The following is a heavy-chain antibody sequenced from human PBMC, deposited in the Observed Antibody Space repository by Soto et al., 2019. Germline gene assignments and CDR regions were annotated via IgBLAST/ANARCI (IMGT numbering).Heavy chain of an antibody. CDR3: ARYSSGWFDAFDI. Sequence: SETLSLTCTFSCGSIISYYWSWIRQPPGKGLEWIGYIYYSGSTNYNPSLKSRVSISVDTSKSQFSLRLTSVTAADTAVYYCARYSSGWFDAFDIWGQGTMVTVSS. J-gene: IGHJ3*02. CDR2: IYYSGST. V-gene: IGHV4-59*01. D-gene: IGHD6-19*01. CDR1: CGSIISYY.